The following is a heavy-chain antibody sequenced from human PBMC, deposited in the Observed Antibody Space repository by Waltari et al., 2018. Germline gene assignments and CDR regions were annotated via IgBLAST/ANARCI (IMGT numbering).Heavy chain of an antibody. Sequence: EVQLVESGGGLVQPGGSLRLSCEASGFMFSNWMHWVRQAPGKGLVWISRINPVANLITYADPWKGRFTVSRDYARNTLYLQMSSLRVEDTAVYYCARGMGDIWGQGTLVTVSS. V-gene: IGHV3-74*01. CDR2: INPVANLI. J-gene: IGHJ4*02. D-gene: IGHD3-16*01. CDR3: ARGMGDI. CDR1: GFMFSNW.